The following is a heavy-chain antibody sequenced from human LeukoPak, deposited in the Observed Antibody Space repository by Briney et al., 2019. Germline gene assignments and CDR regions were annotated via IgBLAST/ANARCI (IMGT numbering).Heavy chain of an antibody. Sequence: SETLSLTCTVSGGSISSYYWSWIRQPPGKGLEWIGYIYYSGSTNYNPSLKSRVTISVDTSKNQFSLKLSSVTAADTAVYYRARTTSSPIPLFDPWGQGTLVTVSS. D-gene: IGHD1-14*01. CDR3: ARTTSSPIPLFDP. J-gene: IGHJ5*02. CDR2: IYYSGST. V-gene: IGHV4-59*08. CDR1: GGSISSYY.